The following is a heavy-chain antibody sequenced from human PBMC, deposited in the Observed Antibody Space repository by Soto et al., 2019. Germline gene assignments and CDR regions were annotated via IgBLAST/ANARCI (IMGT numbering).Heavy chain of an antibody. D-gene: IGHD2-15*01. CDR2: IYHSGST. CDR3: ARADCSGGSCYGQYYNWFDP. CDR1: VYSISSGYY. Sequence: PSESLSTTCAVSVYSISSGYYWGWIGRPPGKGLEWIGSIYHSGSTYYNPSLKSRVTISVDTSKNQFSLKLSSVTAADTAVYYCARADCSGGSCYGQYYNWFDPWGQGTLVTV. V-gene: IGHV4-38-2*01. J-gene: IGHJ5*02.